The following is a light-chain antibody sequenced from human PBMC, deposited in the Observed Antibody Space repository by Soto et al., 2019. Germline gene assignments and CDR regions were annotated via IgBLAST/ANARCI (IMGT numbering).Light chain of an antibody. J-gene: IGLJ1*01. CDR1: NIGSKN. Sequence: SYELTQPPSVSVAPGKTARITCGGNNIGSKNVHWYQQKPGQAPVLVIYYDSDRPSGIPERFSGSNSGNTATLTISRVEAGDEADYYCQVWDSSSVHPVSVFGTGTKLTVL. CDR2: YDS. CDR3: QVWDSSSVHPVSV. V-gene: IGLV3-21*04.